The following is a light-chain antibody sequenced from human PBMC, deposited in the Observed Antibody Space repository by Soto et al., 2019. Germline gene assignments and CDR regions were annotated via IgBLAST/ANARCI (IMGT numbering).Light chain of an antibody. V-gene: IGKV1-39*01. J-gene: IGKJ1*01. CDR2: AAS. CDR3: LQSYTSPWT. CDR1: QDIYDY. Sequence: DIPMTQSPSSLSASVGDSVTITCQASQDIYDYLNWYQHKPGKAPKLLIYAASTLHNGVPLRFNGSGSGTDFTLTISSLQSEDLGTYYCLQSYTSPWTFGHGTKVDIK.